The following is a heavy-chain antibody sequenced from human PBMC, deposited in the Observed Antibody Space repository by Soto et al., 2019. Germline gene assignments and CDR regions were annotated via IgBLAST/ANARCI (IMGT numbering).Heavy chain of an antibody. Sequence: GGSLRLSCXASGFTVSSNYMSWVRQAPGKGLEWVSVIYSGGSTYYADSVKGRFTISRDNSKNTLYLQMNSLRAEDTAVYYCARDSAGINFDYWGQGTLVTVSS. CDR1: GFTVSSNY. J-gene: IGHJ4*02. D-gene: IGHD6-13*01. CDR3: ARDSAGINFDY. V-gene: IGHV3-66*01. CDR2: IYSGGST.